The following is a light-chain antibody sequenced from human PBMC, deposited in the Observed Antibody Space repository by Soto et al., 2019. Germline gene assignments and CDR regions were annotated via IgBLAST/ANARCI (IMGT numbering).Light chain of an antibody. CDR2: EVS. CDR3: CSYAGGTNWV. J-gene: IGLJ3*02. V-gene: IGLV2-23*02. Sequence: QSVLTQPASVSGSPGQSITISCTGTSSDVGTYNLVSWYQQHPGQAPKLLIFEVSERPSGVSDRFSGSKSGYTASLTISGXXXXXEADYSCCSYAGGTNWVFGGGTKLTVL. CDR1: SSDVGTYNL.